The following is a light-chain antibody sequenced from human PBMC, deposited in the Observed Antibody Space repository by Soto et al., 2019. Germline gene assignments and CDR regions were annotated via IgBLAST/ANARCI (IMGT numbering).Light chain of an antibody. Sequence: EIVLTQSPGTLSLSPGERATLSCRASQSVSSSYLAWYQQKPGQAPRLLIYGASSRATGFPDRFSGSGSGTDFAFTISRLESEAFAVYYCQQYCSSPLYTFGQGTKLEIK. CDR2: GAS. CDR1: QSVSSSY. CDR3: QQYCSSPLYT. V-gene: IGKV3-20*01. J-gene: IGKJ2*01.